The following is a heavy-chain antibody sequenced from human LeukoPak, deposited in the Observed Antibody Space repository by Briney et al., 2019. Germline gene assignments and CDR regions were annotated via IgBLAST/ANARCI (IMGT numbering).Heavy chain of an antibody. V-gene: IGHV3-7*01. Sequence: GGSPRLSCAASGFTFSSYWMSWVRQAPGKGLEWVANIRKDGSEKNYVDSVKGRFTISRDNAKTSLYLQMNSLRAEDTAVYYCARSLWPEDYWGQGTLVTVSS. CDR1: GFTFSSYW. CDR2: IRKDGSEK. CDR3: ARSLWPEDY. D-gene: IGHD5-18*01. J-gene: IGHJ4*02.